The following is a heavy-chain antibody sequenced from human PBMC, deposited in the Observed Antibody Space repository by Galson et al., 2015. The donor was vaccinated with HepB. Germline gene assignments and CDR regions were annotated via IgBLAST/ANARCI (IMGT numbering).Heavy chain of an antibody. CDR3: AKDQSYHDYGGQDYFDY. CDR2: ISYDGSNK. CDR1: GFTFSSYG. J-gene: IGHJ4*02. V-gene: IGHV3-30*18. D-gene: IGHD4-23*01. Sequence: SLRLSCAASGFTFSSYGMHWVRQAPGKGLEWVAVISYDGSNKYYADSVKGRFTISRDNSKNTLYLQMNSPRAEDTAVYYCAKDQSYHDYGGQDYFDYWGQGTLVTVSS.